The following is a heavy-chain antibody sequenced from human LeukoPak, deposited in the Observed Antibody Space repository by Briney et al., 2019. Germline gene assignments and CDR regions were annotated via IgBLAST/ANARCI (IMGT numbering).Heavy chain of an antibody. CDR3: VRVRTGSISDH. CDR2: ISYSGTA. V-gene: IGHV4-39*07. Sequence: SETLSLTCTVSGGSINTSPYYWGWVRQPPEKGLEWLGSISYSGTAYYNPSLRSRVTVSRDTSKNQFSLNLNSVTATDTAVYYCVRVRTGSISDHWGQGILVIVSS. D-gene: IGHD2-8*02. J-gene: IGHJ4*02. CDR1: GGSINTSPYY.